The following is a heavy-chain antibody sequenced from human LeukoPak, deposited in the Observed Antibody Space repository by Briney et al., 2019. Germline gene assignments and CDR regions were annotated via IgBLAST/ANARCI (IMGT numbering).Heavy chain of an antibody. V-gene: IGHV3-74*01. CDR3: ARVLAVAGTYYFDS. CDR2: INRDGSST. D-gene: IGHD6-19*01. J-gene: IGHJ4*02. Sequence: GGSLRLSCAASGFTFSSYWMHWVRQAPGKGLVWVSRINRDGSSTSYADSVQGRFTISRDNAKNTLYLQMNSLRAEGTAVYYCARVLAVAGTYYFDSWGQGARVTVSS. CDR1: GFTFSSYW.